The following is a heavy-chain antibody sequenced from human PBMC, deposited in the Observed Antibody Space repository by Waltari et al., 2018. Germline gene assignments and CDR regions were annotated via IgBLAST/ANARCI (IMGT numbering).Heavy chain of an antibody. D-gene: IGHD3-22*01. CDR2: LRNTGGT. CDR1: GDFLRDAH. V-gene: IGHV4-59*08. Sequence: HVQLQESGPGLVKPSETLSLTCTVSGDFLRDAHWTWIRRAPGKGLEWIAYLRNTGGTKCTPSLQSRVTISADTSKKQFSLRLTSVTAADTAVYYCARLPTKYYDSTGWGFFDQWGQGILVTVSP. CDR3: ARLPTKYYDSTGWGFFDQ. J-gene: IGHJ4*02.